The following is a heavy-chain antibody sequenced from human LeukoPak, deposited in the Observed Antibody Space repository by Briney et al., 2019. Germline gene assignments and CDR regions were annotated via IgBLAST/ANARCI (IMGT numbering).Heavy chain of an antibody. CDR1: GYTFSSYG. CDR2: ISYDGSNK. J-gene: IGHJ4*02. D-gene: IGHD6-13*01. CDR3: AKGGTGGPEGFLIAAADYFDY. Sequence: PGGSLRLSCAASGYTFSSYGMHWVRQAPGKGLEWVAVISYDGSNKYYADSVKGRFTISRDNSKNTLYLQMNSLRAEDTAVYYCAKGGTGGPEGFLIAAADYFDYWGQGTLVTVSS. V-gene: IGHV3-30*18.